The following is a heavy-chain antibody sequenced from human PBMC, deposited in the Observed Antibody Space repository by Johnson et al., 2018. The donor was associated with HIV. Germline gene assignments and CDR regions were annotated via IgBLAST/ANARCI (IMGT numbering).Heavy chain of an antibody. V-gene: IGHV3-66*01. CDR2: IYSGGST. Sequence: EVQLVESGGGLVQPGGSLRLSCAASGFTVSNNYMSWVRQAPGTGLEWVSIIYSGGSTYYADSVKGRFTISRDNTKNTLYLQMNSLRADDTAVYYCARDKRAQGAFDIWGQGTMVTVSS. CDR1: GFTVSNNY. CDR3: ARDKRAQGAFDI. J-gene: IGHJ3*02.